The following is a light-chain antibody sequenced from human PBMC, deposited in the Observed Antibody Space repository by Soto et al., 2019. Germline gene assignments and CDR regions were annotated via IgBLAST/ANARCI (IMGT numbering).Light chain of an antibody. CDR2: DAS. J-gene: IGKJ1*01. Sequence: EIVLTQSPATLSLFPGERATLSCRASQSVSSYLGWYQQKPGQAPRLLIYDASKRATGIPDRFSASGSGTDFTLTISSLEPEDFAVYDCQQRINWPRTFGRGTKVDIK. V-gene: IGKV3-11*01. CDR3: QQRINWPRT. CDR1: QSVSSY.